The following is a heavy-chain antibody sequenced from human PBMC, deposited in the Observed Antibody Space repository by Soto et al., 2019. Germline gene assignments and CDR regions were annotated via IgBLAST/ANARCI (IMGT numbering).Heavy chain of an antibody. V-gene: IGHV3-9*01. Sequence: GGSLRLSCAASGFTFDDYAMHWVRQAPGKGLEWVSGISWNSGSIGYADSVKGRFTISRDNAKNSLYLQMNSLRAEDTALYYCAKEPLYCTNGVCYSLSGMDVWGQGTTVTVSS. CDR3: AKEPLYCTNGVCYSLSGMDV. J-gene: IGHJ6*02. CDR1: GFTFDDYA. CDR2: ISWNSGSI. D-gene: IGHD2-8*01.